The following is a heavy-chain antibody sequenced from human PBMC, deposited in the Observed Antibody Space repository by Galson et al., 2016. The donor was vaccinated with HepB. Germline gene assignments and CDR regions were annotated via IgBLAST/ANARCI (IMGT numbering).Heavy chain of an antibody. D-gene: IGHD3-9*01. Sequence: SLRLSCAASGFTFSNYWMNWVRQAPGRGLEWVANIKQDGSEKYYVDSVKGRFTISRDNAKNQLHLQMNRLRTEDTAVYYCARPPGSRVRDFDWLFPYWHFDLWGRGTLVTVSS. CDR1: GFTFSNYW. CDR2: IKQDGSEK. CDR3: ARPPGSRVRDFDWLFPYWHFDL. J-gene: IGHJ2*01. V-gene: IGHV3-7*03.